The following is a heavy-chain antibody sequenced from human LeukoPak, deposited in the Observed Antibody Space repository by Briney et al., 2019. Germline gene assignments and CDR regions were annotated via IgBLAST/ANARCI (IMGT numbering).Heavy chain of an antibody. J-gene: IGHJ4*02. D-gene: IGHD6-13*01. Sequence: GASVKVSCKASGGTFSSYAISWVRQAPGKGLAWVSAISDSGGSTQYADSVKGRFIISRDNSKNTLYLQMNSLRVEDTAVYYCAKGSSNWRDYYYFDYWGQGTLVTVSS. CDR3: AKGSSNWRDYYYFDY. CDR1: GGTFSSYA. CDR2: ISDSGGST. V-gene: IGHV3-23*01.